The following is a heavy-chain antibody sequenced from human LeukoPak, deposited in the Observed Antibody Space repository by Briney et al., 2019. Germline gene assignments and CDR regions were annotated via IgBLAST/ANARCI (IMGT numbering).Heavy chain of an antibody. CDR2: IYDSGST. CDR3: ARHYLDRPGGELQKLADASDI. CDR1: GGSISPYY. Sequence: PSETLSLTCSVAGGSISPYYWSWIRQPPGKGLEWIGYIYDSGSTNYNPSLRSRVIISSDTSKNQFSLKLNSVTAADTAVYYCARHYLDRPGGELQKLADASDIWGPGTMVTVSS. V-gene: IGHV4-59*08. J-gene: IGHJ3*02. D-gene: IGHD3-9*01.